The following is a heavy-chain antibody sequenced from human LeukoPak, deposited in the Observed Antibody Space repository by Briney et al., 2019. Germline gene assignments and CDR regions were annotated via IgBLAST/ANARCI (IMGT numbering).Heavy chain of an antibody. V-gene: IGHV1-2*02. CDR1: GYTFTGYY. CDR3: ASGYDLDDTLVPDY. Sequence: ASVKVSXKASGYTFTGYYMHWVRQAPGQGLEWMGWINPNSGGTNYAQKFQGRVTVTRDTSISTAYMELSRLRSDDTAVYYCASGYDLDDTLVPDYWGQGTLVTVSS. CDR2: INPNSGGT. J-gene: IGHJ4*02. D-gene: IGHD5-12*01.